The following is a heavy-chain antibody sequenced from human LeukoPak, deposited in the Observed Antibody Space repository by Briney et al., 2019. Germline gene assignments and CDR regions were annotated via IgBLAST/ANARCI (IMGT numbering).Heavy chain of an antibody. D-gene: IGHD6-19*01. CDR1: GFTFSSYS. CDR2: ISSSSSYI. CDR3: SGYSSGWTYYFDY. V-gene: IGHV3-21*01. J-gene: IGHJ4*02. Sequence: GGSLRLSCAASGFTFSSYSMNWVRQAPAKGLEWVSSISSSSSYIYYADSVKGRFTMSRDNAKNSLYLQMNSLRAEDTAVYYCSGYSSGWTYYFDYWGQGTLVTVSS.